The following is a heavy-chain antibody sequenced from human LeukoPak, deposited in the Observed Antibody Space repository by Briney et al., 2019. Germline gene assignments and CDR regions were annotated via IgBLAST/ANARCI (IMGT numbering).Heavy chain of an antibody. CDR2: FSYGERT. D-gene: IGHD5-18*01. CDR3: ARMERSGYTYGYLAY. CDR1: GGSIYISDYY. V-gene: IGHV4-39*07. Sequence: SETLSLTCTVSGGSIYISDYYWGWIRQSPGTGLEWIGIFSYGERTYHIPSLKSRVTISVDTSKNQFSLRLGSVTAAGTAMYYCARMERSGYTYGYLAYWGRGTLVTVSS. J-gene: IGHJ4*02.